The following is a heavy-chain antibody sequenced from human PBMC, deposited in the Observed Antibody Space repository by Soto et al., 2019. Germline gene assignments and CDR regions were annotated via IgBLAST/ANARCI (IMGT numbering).Heavy chain of an antibody. CDR3: ARRRIAAAGTRAFDN. CDR1: RGTFSSYA. Sequence: QVQLVQSGAEVKKPGSSVKVSCKASRGTFSSYAISWVRQAPGQGLEWMGGIIPIFGTANYAQKFQGRVTITADESTSTAYMGLSSLRSEDTAVYYCARRRIAAAGTRAFDNWGQGTMVTVSS. CDR2: IIPIFGTA. V-gene: IGHV1-69*01. J-gene: IGHJ3*02. D-gene: IGHD6-13*01.